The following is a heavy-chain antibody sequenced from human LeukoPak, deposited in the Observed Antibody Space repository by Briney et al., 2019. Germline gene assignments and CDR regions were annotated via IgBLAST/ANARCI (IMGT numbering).Heavy chain of an antibody. CDR3: ARARCGDY. V-gene: IGHV3-7*01. D-gene: IGHD4-17*01. CDR2: IKQDGSEK. J-gene: IGHJ4*02. CDR1: GFTFSSYA. Sequence: GGSLRLSCAASGFTFSSYAMSWVRQAPGKGLEWVANIKQDGSEKYYVDSVKGRFTISRDNAKNSLYLQMNSLRAEDTAVYYCARARCGDYWGQGTLVTVSS.